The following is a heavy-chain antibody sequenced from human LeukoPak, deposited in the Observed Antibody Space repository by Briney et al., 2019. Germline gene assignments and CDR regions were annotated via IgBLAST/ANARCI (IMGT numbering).Heavy chain of an antibody. CDR2: INSDGSEG. CDR3: ARESGSCY. Sequence: GGSLRLSCAVSGFTFSGFWMSWSRQAPGKGLEWVASINSDGSEGYYADVVKGRFTISRDNAKNSLYLQINSLRAEDTAVYYCARESGSCYWGQGTLVTVSS. J-gene: IGHJ4*02. D-gene: IGHD2-15*01. V-gene: IGHV3-7*03. CDR1: GFTFSGFW.